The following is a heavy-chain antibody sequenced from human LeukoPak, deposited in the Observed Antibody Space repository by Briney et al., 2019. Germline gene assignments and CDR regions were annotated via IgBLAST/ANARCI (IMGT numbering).Heavy chain of an antibody. CDR3: ARALWGYYGSGRAFDY. D-gene: IGHD3-10*01. V-gene: IGHV4-34*01. Sequence: SETLSLTCAVYGGSLSGYYWSWIRQPPGKGLEWIGEINHSGSTNYNPSLKSRATISVDTSKNQFSLKLSSVTAADTAVYYCARALWGYYGSGRAFDYWGQGTLVTVSS. CDR1: GGSLSGYY. CDR2: INHSGST. J-gene: IGHJ4*02.